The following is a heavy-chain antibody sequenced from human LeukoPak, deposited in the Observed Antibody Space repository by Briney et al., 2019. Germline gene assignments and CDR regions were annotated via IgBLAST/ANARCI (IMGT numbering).Heavy chain of an antibody. V-gene: IGHV4-4*09. D-gene: IGHD1-26*01. CDR3: GRLRGDRTATVDF. Sequence: PSETLSLTCSVSGDSIGRSYWSWIRQPPGKGLEWIGYISTIGGTDYSPSLIGRVTISLDTSNNQFSLTLNSVTAADTAVYYCGRLRGDRTATVDFWGQGTLVTVSS. CDR2: ISTIGGT. J-gene: IGHJ4*02. CDR1: GDSIGRSY.